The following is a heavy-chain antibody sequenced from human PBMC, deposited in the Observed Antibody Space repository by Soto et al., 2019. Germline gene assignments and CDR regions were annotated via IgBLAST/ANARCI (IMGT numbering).Heavy chain of an antibody. CDR2: IYYSGNT. Sequence: SETLSLTCAVYGESFSGHIWTWIRQTPGKGLEWIGYIYYSGNTYYNPSLKSRVTISVDTSKNQFSLKLTSVTAADTAVYYCARSVFPWGQGTLVTVSS. CDR1: GESFSGHI. J-gene: IGHJ5*02. V-gene: IGHV4-34*09. CDR3: ARSVFP.